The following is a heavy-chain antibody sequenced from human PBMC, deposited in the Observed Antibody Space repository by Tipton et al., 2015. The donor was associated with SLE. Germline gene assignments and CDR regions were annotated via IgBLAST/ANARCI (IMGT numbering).Heavy chain of an antibody. V-gene: IGHV4-59*11. Sequence: TPSLTCTVSGGSISSHYWSWIRQPPGKGLEWIGYIYYSGSTNYNPSLKSRVTISVDTSKNQFSLKLSSVTAADTAVYYCARVLGEPDWYFDLWGRGTLVTVSS. CDR3: ARVLGEPDWYFDL. D-gene: IGHD3-10*01. CDR1: GGSISSHY. J-gene: IGHJ2*01. CDR2: IYYSGST.